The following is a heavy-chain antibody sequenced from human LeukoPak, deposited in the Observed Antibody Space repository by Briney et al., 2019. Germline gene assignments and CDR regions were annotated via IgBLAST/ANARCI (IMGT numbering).Heavy chain of an antibody. CDR2: ISAYNGNT. Sequence: ASVKVSCKASGYTFTSYGISWVRQAPGQGLEWMGWISAYNGNTNYAQKLQGRVTMTTDTSTSTAYMELRSLRSDDTAVYYCARDRYDGYCSSTSCYRFDYWGQGTLVTVSS. J-gene: IGHJ4*02. CDR1: GYTFTSYG. D-gene: IGHD2-2*01. V-gene: IGHV1-18*01. CDR3: ARDRYDGYCSSTSCYRFDY.